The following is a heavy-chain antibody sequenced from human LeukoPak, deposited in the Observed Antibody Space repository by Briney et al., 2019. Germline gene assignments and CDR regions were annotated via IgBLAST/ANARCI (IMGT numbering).Heavy chain of an antibody. D-gene: IGHD3-3*01. CDR3: ARGGNYDFWSGSIPRAFDYYYYGMDV. CDR2: IYHSGST. J-gene: IGHJ6*02. V-gene: IGHV4-30-2*01. CDR1: GGSISSGGYW. Sequence: SQTLSLTCAVSGGSISSGGYWWSWIRQPPGKGLEWIGYIYHSGSTYYNPSLKSRVTISVDRSKNQFSLKLSSVTAADTAVYYCARGGNYDFWSGSIPRAFDYYYYGMDVWGQGTTVTVSS.